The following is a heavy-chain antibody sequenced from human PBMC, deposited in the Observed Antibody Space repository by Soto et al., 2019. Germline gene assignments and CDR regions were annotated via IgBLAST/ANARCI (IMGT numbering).Heavy chain of an antibody. Sequence: QVQLVESGGGVVQPGRSLRLSCVASGFTFSSYGMHWVRQAPGKGLEWVAVIWYDGSNKYYADSVKGRFTISRDNSKNTLYLQMNSLRAEDTAVYYCARGIEAAAGSDFDYWGQGTLVTVSS. CDR1: GFTFSSYG. CDR3: ARGIEAAAGSDFDY. CDR2: IWYDGSNK. V-gene: IGHV3-33*01. D-gene: IGHD6-13*01. J-gene: IGHJ4*02.